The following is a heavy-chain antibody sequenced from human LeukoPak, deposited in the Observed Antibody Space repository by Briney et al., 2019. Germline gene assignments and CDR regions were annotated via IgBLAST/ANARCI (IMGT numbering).Heavy chain of an antibody. Sequence: ASVKVSCKASGYTSTSYYMHWVRQAPGQGLEWMGIINPSGGSTNYAQKFQGRVTMTRETSTSTAYMELSNLRSEDTAVYYCARFPGHSSGWGEPGFWGQGTLVTVSS. CDR1: GYTSTSYY. D-gene: IGHD6-19*01. J-gene: IGHJ4*02. CDR2: INPSGGST. CDR3: ARFPGHSSGWGEPGF. V-gene: IGHV1-46*01.